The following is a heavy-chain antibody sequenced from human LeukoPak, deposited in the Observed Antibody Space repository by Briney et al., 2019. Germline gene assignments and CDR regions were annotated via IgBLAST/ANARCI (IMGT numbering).Heavy chain of an antibody. Sequence: GGSLRLSCAASGFTFSSYGMHWVRQAPSKGLEWVAVIWYDGSNKYYADSVKGRFTISRDNSKNTLYLQMNSLRAEDTAVYYCAGDRGYDFWDYYYYGMDVWGQGTTVTVSS. V-gene: IGHV3-33*01. CDR3: AGDRGYDFWDYYYYGMDV. J-gene: IGHJ6*02. D-gene: IGHD3-3*01. CDR1: GFTFSSYG. CDR2: IWYDGSNK.